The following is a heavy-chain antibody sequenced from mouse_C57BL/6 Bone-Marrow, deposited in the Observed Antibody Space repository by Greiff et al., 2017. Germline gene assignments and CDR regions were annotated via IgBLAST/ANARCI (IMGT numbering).Heavy chain of an antibody. CDR1: GYTFTSYW. CDR3: ARAIYYYGSSPFAY. Sequence: QVQLQQPGAELVKPGASVKLSCKASGYTFTSYWMHWVKQRPGQGLEWIGMIHPNSGSTNYNEKFKNKATLTVDKSSSTAYMQLSILTSEDSAVYYCARAIYYYGSSPFAYWGQGTLVTVSA. J-gene: IGHJ3*01. V-gene: IGHV1-64*01. CDR2: IHPNSGST. D-gene: IGHD1-1*01.